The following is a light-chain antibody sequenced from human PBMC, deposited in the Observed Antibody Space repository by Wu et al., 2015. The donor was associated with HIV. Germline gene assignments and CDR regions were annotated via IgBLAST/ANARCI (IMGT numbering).Light chain of an antibody. CDR1: QSISSY. J-gene: IGKJ5*01. Sequence: EIVLTQSPATLSLSPGETATLSCRASQSISSYLAWYQQKPGQAPRLLIYDASNRATGIPAGFSGRGSGTDFTLTISSLEPEDFAVYYCQQRTSWPLTFGQGTRLEIK. V-gene: IGKV3-11*01. CDR3: QQRTSWPLT. CDR2: DAS.